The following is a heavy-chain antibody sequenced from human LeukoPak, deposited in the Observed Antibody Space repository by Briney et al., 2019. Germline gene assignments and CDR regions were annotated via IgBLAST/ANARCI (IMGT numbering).Heavy chain of an antibody. CDR1: GFTFSSYS. CDR3: AKDLGYLYAFDI. J-gene: IGHJ3*02. V-gene: IGHV3-21*01. D-gene: IGHD2-15*01. CDR2: ISSSSSYI. Sequence: GGSLRLSCAASGFTFSSYSMNWVRQAPGKGLEWVSSISSSSSYIYYADSVKGRFTISRDNAKNSLYLQMNSLRAEDTAVYYCAKDLGYLYAFDIWGQGTMVTVSS.